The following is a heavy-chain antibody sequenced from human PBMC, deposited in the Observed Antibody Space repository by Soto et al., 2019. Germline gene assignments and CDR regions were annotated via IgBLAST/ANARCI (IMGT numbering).Heavy chain of an antibody. Sequence: EVQLLESGGGLVQPGGSLRLSCTVSGVTFSNYAMNWVRQAPGKGLEWVSSLSGSGGTTYYADSVKGRIIISRDNSKNTLYLLMNSLRAEDTALYYCAKQRADYGSGADTFYFDSWGQGALVTVSS. J-gene: IGHJ4*02. V-gene: IGHV3-23*01. CDR2: LSGSGGTT. CDR1: GVTFSNYA. CDR3: AKQRADYGSGADTFYFDS. D-gene: IGHD3-10*01.